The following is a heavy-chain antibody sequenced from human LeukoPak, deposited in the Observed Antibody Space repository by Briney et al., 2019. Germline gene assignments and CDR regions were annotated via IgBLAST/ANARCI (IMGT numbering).Heavy chain of an antibody. V-gene: IGHV3-21*04. Sequence: PGGSLRLSCAASGFTFSSYIMNWVRQAPGKGLEWVSSISSSSSYIYYADSVKGRFTISRDNSKNTLYLQMNSLRAEDTALYYCAKGYYGGNSGGFDYWGQGTLVTVSS. CDR1: GFTFSSYI. D-gene: IGHD4-23*01. CDR2: ISSSSSYI. J-gene: IGHJ4*02. CDR3: AKGYYGGNSGGFDY.